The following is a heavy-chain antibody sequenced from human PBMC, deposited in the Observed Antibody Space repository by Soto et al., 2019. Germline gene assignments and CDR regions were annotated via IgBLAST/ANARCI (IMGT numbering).Heavy chain of an antibody. CDR3: TRGKWFPRGYGMDV. Sequence: QVQLQESGPGLVKPSETLSLTCTVSGDSVTSDYWGWIRQPPGKRLEYIGFIYLGGSANYNPSLESRVTISPDKSKNQLSLRLTSVTAADTAVYYCTRGKWFPRGYGMDVWGRGTTVTVS. V-gene: IGHV4-59*02. J-gene: IGHJ6*02. CDR1: GDSVTSDY. CDR2: IYLGGSA. D-gene: IGHD3-22*01.